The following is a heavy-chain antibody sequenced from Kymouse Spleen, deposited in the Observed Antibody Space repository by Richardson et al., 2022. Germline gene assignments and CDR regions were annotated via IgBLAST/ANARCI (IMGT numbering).Heavy chain of an antibody. V-gene: IGHV3-33*01. D-gene: IGHD2-2*02. J-gene: IGHJ4*02. CDR3: ARDDCSSTSCYAPSFDY. CDR2: IWYDGSNK. Sequence: QVQLVESGGGVVQPGRSLRLSCAASGFTFSSYGMHWVRQAPGKGLEWVAVIWYDGSNKYYADSVKGRFTISRDNSKNTLYLQMNSLRAEDTAVYYCARDDCSSTSCYAPSFDYWGQGTLVTVSS. CDR1: GFTFSSYG.